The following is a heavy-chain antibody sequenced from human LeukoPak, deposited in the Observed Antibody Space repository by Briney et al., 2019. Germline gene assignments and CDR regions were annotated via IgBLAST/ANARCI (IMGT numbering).Heavy chain of an antibody. CDR2: ISSSSSYI. V-gene: IGHV3-21*01. CDR1: GFTFSSYS. J-gene: IGHJ2*01. CDR3: AREERDGYNYYWYFDL. D-gene: IGHD5-24*01. Sequence: GGSLRLSCAASGFTFSSYSMNWVRQAPGKGLEWVSSISSSSSYIYYADSVKGRFTISRDNAKNSLYLQMNSLRAEDTAVYYCAREERDGYNYYWYFDLWGRGTLVTVSS.